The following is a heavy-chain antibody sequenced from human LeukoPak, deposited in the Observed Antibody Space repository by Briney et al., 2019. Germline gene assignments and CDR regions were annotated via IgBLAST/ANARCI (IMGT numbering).Heavy chain of an antibody. CDR1: GGTISSYY. CDR2: IHDSGST. J-gene: IGHJ4*02. Sequence: SETLSLTCTVSGGTISSYYWNWIRQRPGKGLEWIGYIHDSGSTKYNPSLKSRVTISVDTSKNQVSLNLTSVTAADTAVYYCASTSNTWLGLPYFDSWGQGTLVTVSA. D-gene: IGHD3-10*01. V-gene: IGHV4-59*01. CDR3: ASTSNTWLGLPYFDS.